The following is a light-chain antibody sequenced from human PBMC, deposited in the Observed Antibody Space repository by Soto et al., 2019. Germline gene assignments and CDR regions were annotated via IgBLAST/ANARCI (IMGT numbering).Light chain of an antibody. J-gene: IGKJ4*01. CDR3: RQYGMLQGIS. CDR1: QSVSSNF. CDR2: GAS. Sequence: EIVLTQSPGTLSLSPGERATLYCRASQSVSSNFLAWYQEKPGQPPRLLIYGASRRATCFPDRFSGSGSVTDFTLTISILVHEDFSVYYCRQYGMLQGISFGGGTKVDIK. V-gene: IGKV3-20*01.